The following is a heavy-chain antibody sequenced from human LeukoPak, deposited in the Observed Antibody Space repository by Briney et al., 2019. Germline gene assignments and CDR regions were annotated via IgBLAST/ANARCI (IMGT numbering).Heavy chain of an antibody. V-gene: IGHV1-18*01. J-gene: IGHJ5*02. Sequence: ASVKASCKASGYTFTSYGISWVRQAPGQGLEWVGWISAYNGNTNYAQKLQGRVTMTTDTSTSTAYMELRSLRSDDTAVYYCAGHYYGSGSYPWFDPWGQGTLVTVSS. CDR3: AGHYYGSGSYPWFDP. D-gene: IGHD3-10*01. CDR2: ISAYNGNT. CDR1: GYTFTSYG.